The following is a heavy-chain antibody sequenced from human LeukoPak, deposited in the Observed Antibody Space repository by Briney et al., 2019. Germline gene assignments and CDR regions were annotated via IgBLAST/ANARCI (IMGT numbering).Heavy chain of an antibody. CDR2: ISWNSGSI. CDR3: ARPVAAAVSVWFDP. D-gene: IGHD6-13*01. Sequence: GGSLRLSCAASGFTFDDYAMHWVRQAPGKGLEWVSGISWNSGSIGYADSVKGRFTISRDNAKNSLYLQMNSLRAEDTAVYYCARPVAAAVSVWFDPWGQGTLVTVSS. V-gene: IGHV3-9*01. CDR1: GFTFDDYA. J-gene: IGHJ5*02.